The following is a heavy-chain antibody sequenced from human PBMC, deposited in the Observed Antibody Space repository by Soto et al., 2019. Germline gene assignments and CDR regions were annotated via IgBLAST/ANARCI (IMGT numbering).Heavy chain of an antibody. CDR1: GFTFSSYG. V-gene: IGHV3-30*18. J-gene: IGHJ4*02. Sequence: SLRLSCAASGFTFSSYGMHWVRQAPGKGLEWVAVISYDGSNKYYADSVKGRFTISRDNSKNTLYLQMNSLRAEDTAVYYCAKDLGITMTVVGYWGQGTLVTVSS. D-gene: IGHD3-22*01. CDR2: ISYDGSNK. CDR3: AKDLGITMTVVGY.